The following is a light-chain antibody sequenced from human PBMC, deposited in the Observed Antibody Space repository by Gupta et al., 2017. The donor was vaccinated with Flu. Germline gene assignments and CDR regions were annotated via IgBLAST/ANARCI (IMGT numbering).Light chain of an antibody. V-gene: IGKV3-11*01. Sequence: EIVLTQSPATLSLSPGERATLSCRASQSISSYLGWYQQKPGQAPGLLIYDASNRATGIPARFSGSGSGTDFTLIISSLEPEDFAVYYCQQRASWPLTFGGGTKVEIK. CDR3: QQRASWPLT. J-gene: IGKJ4*01. CDR1: QSISSY. CDR2: DAS.